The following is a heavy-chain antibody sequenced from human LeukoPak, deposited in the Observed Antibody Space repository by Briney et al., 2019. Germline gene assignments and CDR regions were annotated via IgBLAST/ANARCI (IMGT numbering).Heavy chain of an antibody. CDR3: ARAAAAGDETLDY. J-gene: IGHJ4*02. D-gene: IGHD6-13*01. CDR1: GFTFSSYA. V-gene: IGHV3-30-3*01. CDR2: ISYDGSNK. Sequence: PGRSLRLSCAASGFTFSSYAMHWVRQAPGKGLEWVAVISYDGSNKYYADSVKGRFTISRDNSKNTLYLQMNSLRAEDTAVYYCARAAAAGDETLDYWGQGTLVTVSS.